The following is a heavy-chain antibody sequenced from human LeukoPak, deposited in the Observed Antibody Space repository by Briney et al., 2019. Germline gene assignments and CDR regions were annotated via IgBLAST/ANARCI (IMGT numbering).Heavy chain of an antibody. CDR2: ISSSSSYI. V-gene: IGHV3-21*01. CDR1: GFTFSSYS. J-gene: IGHJ4*02. D-gene: IGHD2-2*01. CDR3: ARDRAPPTSWYFDY. Sequence: GGSLRLSCAASGFTFSSYSMNWVRQAPGKGLEWVSSISSSSSYIYYADSVKGRFTISRDNAKNSLYLQMNSLRAEDTAVYYCARDRAPPTSWYFDYWGQGTLVTVSS.